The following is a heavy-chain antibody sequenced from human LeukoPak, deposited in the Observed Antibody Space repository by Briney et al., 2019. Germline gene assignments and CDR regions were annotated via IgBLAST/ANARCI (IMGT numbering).Heavy chain of an antibody. D-gene: IGHD1-1*01. CDR2: ISGSGGKT. CDR3: ARETTGFDC. J-gene: IGHJ4*02. CDR1: GITFNSYA. V-gene: IGHV3-23*01. Sequence: PGGSLRLSCAASGITFNSYAMTWVRQAPGRGLEWVSAISGSGGKTFYADSVKGRFTISRDNSKSTLYLEMNSLRAEDTALYYCARETTGFDCWGQGTPVTVSS.